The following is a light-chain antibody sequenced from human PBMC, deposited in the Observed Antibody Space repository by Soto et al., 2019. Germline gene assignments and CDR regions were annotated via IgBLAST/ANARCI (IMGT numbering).Light chain of an antibody. J-gene: IGLJ2*01. CDR3: SAWDDSLSGVV. Sequence: QAVVTQTPSASGTPGQRVTISCSGSSPNIGTNAVNWCQQLPGTAPRLLIYSNDQRPSGVPDRFSGSKSGTSASLAISGLRSEDEADYYCSAWDDSLSGVVFGGGTKLTVL. V-gene: IGLV1-47*02. CDR2: SND. CDR1: SPNIGTNA.